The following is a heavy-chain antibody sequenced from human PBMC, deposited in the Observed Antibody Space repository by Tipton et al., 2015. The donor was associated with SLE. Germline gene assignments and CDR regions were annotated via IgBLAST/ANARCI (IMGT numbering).Heavy chain of an antibody. V-gene: IGHV5-10-1*01. CDR3: ARVNYDSSGYRFDY. J-gene: IGHJ4*02. Sequence: GHVTISADKSISTAYLQWSSLKASDTAMYYCARVNYDSSGYRFDYWGQGTLVTVSS. D-gene: IGHD3-22*01.